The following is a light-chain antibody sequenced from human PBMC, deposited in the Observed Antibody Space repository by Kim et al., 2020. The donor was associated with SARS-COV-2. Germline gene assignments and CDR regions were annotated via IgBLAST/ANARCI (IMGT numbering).Light chain of an antibody. CDR2: GAS. Sequence: SPGESATLSCRASQSVGSAYLAWYQQRPGQAPRLLIFGASSRAIGVPDRYSGSGSGTDFTLTISSLEPEDFAIYYCQQYDGSPWTFGPGTKVDIK. CDR3: QQYDGSPWT. J-gene: IGKJ1*01. CDR1: QSVGSAY. V-gene: IGKV3-20*01.